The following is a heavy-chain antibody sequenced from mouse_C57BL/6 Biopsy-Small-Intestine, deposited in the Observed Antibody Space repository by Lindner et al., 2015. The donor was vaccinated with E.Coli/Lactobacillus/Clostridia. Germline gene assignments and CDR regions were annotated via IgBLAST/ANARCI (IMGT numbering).Heavy chain of an antibody. CDR2: ISTYSGNT. CDR1: GYSFASYG. J-gene: IGHJ4*01. CDR3: ARDNGTDPTMEY. Sequence: SVKVSCKASGYSFASYGISWVRQAPGQGLEWMGWISTYSGNTNYAQKLQDRVTMTTDTSTNTVYMELRSLRSDDTATYFCARDNGTDPTMEYWGQGSLVTVSS. V-gene: IGHV1S26*01.